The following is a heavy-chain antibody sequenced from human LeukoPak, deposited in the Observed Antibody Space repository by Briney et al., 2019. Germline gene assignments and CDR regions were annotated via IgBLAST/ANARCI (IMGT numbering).Heavy chain of an antibody. CDR1: GFTVSSNY. J-gene: IGHJ4*02. CDR2: IYSGGST. Sequence: GGSLRLSCAASGFTVSSNYMSWVRKAPGRGLEWVSVIYSGGSTYYADSVKGRFTISRDNSKNTLYLQMNSLRAEDTAVYYCARHTYSGSSENFDYWGQGTLVTVSS. CDR3: ARHTYSGSSENFDY. D-gene: IGHD1-26*01. V-gene: IGHV3-66*04.